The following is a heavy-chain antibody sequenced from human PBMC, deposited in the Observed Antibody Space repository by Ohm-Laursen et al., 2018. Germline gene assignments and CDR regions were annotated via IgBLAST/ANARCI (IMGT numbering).Heavy chain of an antibody. V-gene: IGHV3-30*18. CDR2: ISHDGSNK. CDR1: GFNFRSYS. D-gene: IGHD3-10*01. CDR3: AKALGWFGEDGYFQH. J-gene: IGHJ1*01. Sequence: SLRLSCTASGFNFRSYSMHWVRQAPGKGLEWVAVISHDGSNKYYADSVTGRFTISRDNSKNTLYLQMNTLRAEDTAVYYCAKALGWFGEDGYFQHWGQGTLVTVSS.